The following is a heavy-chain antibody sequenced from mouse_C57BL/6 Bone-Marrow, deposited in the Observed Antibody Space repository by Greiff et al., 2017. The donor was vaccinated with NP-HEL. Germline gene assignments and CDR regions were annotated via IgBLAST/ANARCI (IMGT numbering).Heavy chain of an antibody. D-gene: IGHD2-2*01. CDR1: GYTFTSYW. CDR2: IDPSDSYT. J-gene: IGHJ4*01. CDR3: AREDGYDDPWLDY. Sequence: VQLQQPGAELVKPGASVKLSCKASGYTFTSYWMQWVKQRPGQGLEWIGEIDPSDSYTNYNQKFKGKATLTVDTSSSTAYMQLSSLTSEDSAVYYCAREDGYDDPWLDYWGQGTSVTVSS. V-gene: IGHV1-50*01.